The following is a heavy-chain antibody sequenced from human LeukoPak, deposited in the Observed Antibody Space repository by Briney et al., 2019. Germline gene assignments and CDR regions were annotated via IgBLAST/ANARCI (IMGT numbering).Heavy chain of an antibody. Sequence: ASVKVSCKASGYTFTSYDINWVRQATGQGLEWMGWMNPNSGNTGYAQKFQGRVTITRNTSISTAYMELSSLRSEDTAVYYCASRRAMVRGLDREWYFDYWGQGTLVTVSS. J-gene: IGHJ4*02. D-gene: IGHD3-10*01. CDR3: ASRRAMVRGLDREWYFDY. CDR2: MNPNSGNT. CDR1: GYTFTSYD. V-gene: IGHV1-8*03.